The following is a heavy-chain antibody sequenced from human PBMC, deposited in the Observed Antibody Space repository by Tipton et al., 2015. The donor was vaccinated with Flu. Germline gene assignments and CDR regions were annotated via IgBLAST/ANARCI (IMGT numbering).Heavy chain of an antibody. J-gene: IGHJ4*02. CDR2: INHSGST. CDR3: ASGSGDFDH. D-gene: IGHD3-10*01. Sequence: TLSLTCAVYGGSFSGYYWSWIRQPPGKGLEWIGEINHSGSTNYNPSLKSRVTISVDTSKNQFSLKLSSVTAADTAVYYCASGSGDFDHWGQGTLVTVSS. CDR1: GGSFSGYY. V-gene: IGHV4-34*01.